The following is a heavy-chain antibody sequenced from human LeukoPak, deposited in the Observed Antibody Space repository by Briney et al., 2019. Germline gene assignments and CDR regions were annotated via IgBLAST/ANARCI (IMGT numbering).Heavy chain of an antibody. D-gene: IGHD4-17*01. V-gene: IGHV3-9*01. J-gene: IGHJ4*02. CDR3: AKGSPYGDSIIGY. CDR1: GFTFDDYA. Sequence: GRSLRLSCAASGFTFDDYATHWVRQAPGKGLEWVSGISWNSGSIGYADSVKGRFTISRDNAKNSLYLQMNSLRAEDTALYYCAKGSPYGDSIIGYWGQGTLVTVSS. CDR2: ISWNSGSI.